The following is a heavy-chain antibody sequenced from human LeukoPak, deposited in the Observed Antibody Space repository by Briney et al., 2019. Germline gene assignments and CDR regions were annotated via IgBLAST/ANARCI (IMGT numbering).Heavy chain of an antibody. CDR2: IYHSGST. CDR3: ARITFVVEGYGMDV. D-gene: IGHD2-21*01. J-gene: IGHJ6*02. Sequence: SGTLSLTCAVSGGSISSSNWWSWVRQPPGKGLEWIGEIYHSGSTNYNPSLKSRVTISVDKSKNQFSLKPSSVTAADTAVYYCARITFVVEGYGMDVWGQGTTVTVSS. V-gene: IGHV4-4*02. CDR1: GGSISSSNW.